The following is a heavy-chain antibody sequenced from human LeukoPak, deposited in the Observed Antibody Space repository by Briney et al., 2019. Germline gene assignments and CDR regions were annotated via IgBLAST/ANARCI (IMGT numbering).Heavy chain of an antibody. CDR2: IYNGGST. J-gene: IGHJ4*02. CDR3: ARGSVALDY. V-gene: IGHV3-66*02. D-gene: IGHD6-19*01. CDR1: GFTVSSNY. Sequence: GGSLRLSCAASGFTVSSNYMSWVRQAPGQGLEWVSVIYNGGSTYYADSVKGRFAMSRDNSKNTQYLQMNSLRSEDTAVYYRARGSVALDYWGQGTLVTVSS.